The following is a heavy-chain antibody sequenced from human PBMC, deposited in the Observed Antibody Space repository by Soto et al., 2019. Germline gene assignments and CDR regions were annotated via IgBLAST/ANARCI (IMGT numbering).Heavy chain of an antibody. CDR2: INHSGST. CDR1: GGSFSGYY. CDR3: ARVSVRGGDYYYYMDV. Sequence: SETLSLTCAVYGGSFSGYYWSWIRQPPGKGLEWIGEINHSGSTNYNPSLKSRVTISVDTSKNQFSLKLSSVTAADTAVYYCARVSVRGGDYYYYMDVWGKGTTVTVSS. J-gene: IGHJ6*03. V-gene: IGHV4-34*01. D-gene: IGHD3-10*01.